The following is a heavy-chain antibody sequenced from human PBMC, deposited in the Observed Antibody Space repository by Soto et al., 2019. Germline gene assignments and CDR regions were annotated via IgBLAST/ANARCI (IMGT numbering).Heavy chain of an antibody. J-gene: IGHJ5*02. Sequence: QLQLQESGPGLVKPSETLSLTCTVSGGSISSSSYYCGWILQPPGKGLEWIGSIYYSGSTYDNPSLKSRVTISVDTSQNQFSLKLPSVTAADTAVYYCASPKIAFYNWFDPWGQGTLVTVSS. CDR3: ASPKIAFYNWFDP. V-gene: IGHV4-39*01. D-gene: IGHD3-3*02. CDR2: IYYSGST. CDR1: GGSISSSSYY.